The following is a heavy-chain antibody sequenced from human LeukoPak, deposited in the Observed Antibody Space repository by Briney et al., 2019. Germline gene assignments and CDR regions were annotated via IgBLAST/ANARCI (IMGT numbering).Heavy chain of an antibody. V-gene: IGHV3-7*01. J-gene: IGHJ4*02. D-gene: IGHD3-10*01. Sequence: GGSLRLSCAVSGFTFSDYWMNWVRQAPGKGLEWVASIRQDGGEKSYVDSVKGRLTISRDNAKNSLYLQMNSLRAEDTAVYYCARDRVEYYFDYWGQGTLVTVSS. CDR2: IRQDGGEK. CDR3: ARDRVEYYFDY. CDR1: GFTFSDYW.